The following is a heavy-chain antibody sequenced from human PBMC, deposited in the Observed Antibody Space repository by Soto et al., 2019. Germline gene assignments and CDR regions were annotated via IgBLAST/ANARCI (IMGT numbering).Heavy chain of an antibody. CDR1: GFTFRNNV. D-gene: IGHD2-8*01. Sequence: PXGSLRLSCAASGFTFRNNVLSWVRQAPGKGLDWVSGITGSGRDTYYADSVKGRFTISRDNSKNMVFLQMNSLRAEDTALYYCAKNGLDNSPSAIDSWGPGTLVTVSS. CDR2: ITGSGRDT. J-gene: IGHJ4*02. V-gene: IGHV3-23*01. CDR3: AKNGLDNSPSAIDS.